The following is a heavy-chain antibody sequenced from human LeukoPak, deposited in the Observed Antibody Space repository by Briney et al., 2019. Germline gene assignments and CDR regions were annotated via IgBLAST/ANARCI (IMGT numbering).Heavy chain of an antibody. Sequence: GGSLRLSCAASGFTFSSYAMSWVRQTPGKGLEWVSAISGSGGSTYYADSVKGRFTISRDNSKNTLYLQMNSLRAEDTAVYYCAKGSVQYSSSWYYFDYWGQGTLVTVSS. V-gene: IGHV3-23*01. J-gene: IGHJ4*02. CDR2: ISGSGGST. D-gene: IGHD6-13*01. CDR1: GFTFSSYA. CDR3: AKGSVQYSSSWYYFDY.